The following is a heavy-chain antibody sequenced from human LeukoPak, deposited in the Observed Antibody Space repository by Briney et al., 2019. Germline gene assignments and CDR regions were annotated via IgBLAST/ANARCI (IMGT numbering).Heavy chain of an antibody. Sequence: GGSLRLSCAASGFTFSSYGMHWVRQAPGKGLEWVAVIWYDGSNKYYADSVKGRFTISRDNSKNTLYLQMNSLRAEDTAVYYCARDRGTYYYDSSGFDYWGQGTLVTVSS. J-gene: IGHJ4*02. CDR3: ARDRGTYYYDSSGFDY. CDR1: GFTFSSYG. CDR2: IWYDGSNK. V-gene: IGHV3-33*01. D-gene: IGHD3-22*01.